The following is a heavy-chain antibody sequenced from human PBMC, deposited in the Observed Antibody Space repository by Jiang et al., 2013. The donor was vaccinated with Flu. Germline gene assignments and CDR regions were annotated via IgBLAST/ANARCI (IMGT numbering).Heavy chain of an antibody. V-gene: IGHV4-34*01. CDR3: AKTYSERYRGWFDP. D-gene: IGHD3-16*02. Sequence: YWSWIRQPPREGAGVDWGNQSYGSTNYNPSLKSRVTISVDTSKNQFSLKLSSVTAADTAVYYCAKTYSERYRGWFDPWGQGTLVTVSS. CDR2: QSYGST. CDR1: Y. J-gene: IGHJ5*02.